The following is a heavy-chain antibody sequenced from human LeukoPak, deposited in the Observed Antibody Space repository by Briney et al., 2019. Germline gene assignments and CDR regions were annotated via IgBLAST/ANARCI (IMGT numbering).Heavy chain of an antibody. D-gene: IGHD2-15*01. Sequence: GGSLRLSCAASGFTFDDYAMHWVRQAPGKGLEWVSGISWNSGSIGYADSVKGRFTISRDNAKNSLYLQMNSLRAEDTALYYCAKSGRGYYCSGGSCYWAGAFDIWGRGTMVTVSS. CDR2: ISWNSGSI. CDR1: GFTFDDYA. V-gene: IGHV3-9*01. J-gene: IGHJ3*02. CDR3: AKSGRGYYCSGGSCYWAGAFDI.